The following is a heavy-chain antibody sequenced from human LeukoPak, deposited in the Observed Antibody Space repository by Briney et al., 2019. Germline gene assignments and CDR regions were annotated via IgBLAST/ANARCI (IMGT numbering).Heavy chain of an antibody. CDR3: ARALHDSSGYYFDY. V-gene: IGHV3-30*04. J-gene: IGHJ4*02. Sequence: GGSLRLSCAASGFTFSSYVMHWVRQAPGKGLEWVAVISYDGSNKYYADFVKGRFTISRDNSKNTLYLQMNSLRAEDTAVYYCARALHDSSGYYFDYWGQGTLVTVSS. CDR1: GFTFSSYV. CDR2: ISYDGSNK. D-gene: IGHD3-22*01.